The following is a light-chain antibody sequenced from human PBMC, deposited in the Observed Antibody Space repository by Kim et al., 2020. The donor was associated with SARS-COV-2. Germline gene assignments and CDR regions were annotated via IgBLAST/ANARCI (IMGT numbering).Light chain of an antibody. CDR1: QAFGNTY. CDR3: QQCATSPLT. Sequence: SPAESAAPLCSASQAFGNTYLAWSQRSPGQTPRLLSCDAARRAAGIADRFSGSGSGTDFTLAITRLEPEVFAVYYCQQCATSPLTYGGGTKVDIK. V-gene: IGKV3-20*01. J-gene: IGKJ4*01. CDR2: DAA.